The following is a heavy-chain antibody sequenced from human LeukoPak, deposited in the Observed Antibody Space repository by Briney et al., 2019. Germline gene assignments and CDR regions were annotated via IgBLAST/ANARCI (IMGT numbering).Heavy chain of an antibody. CDR1: GYSFTAYW. J-gene: IGHJ6*02. V-gene: IGHV5-51*01. CDR3: ARSTSAARTSPLAYYYGLDV. CDR2: IYTGDSTT. D-gene: IGHD6-25*01. Sequence: ASVNISCKGSGYSFTAYWIGWVRQMPGKGLEWMGIIYTGDSTTTYSPSFQGQVTISVDKSISTAFLQWSSLKASDTAMYYCARSTSAARTSPLAYYYGLDVWGQGTTVTVSS.